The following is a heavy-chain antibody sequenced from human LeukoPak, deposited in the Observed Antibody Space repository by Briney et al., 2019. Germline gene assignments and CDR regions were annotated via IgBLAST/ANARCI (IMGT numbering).Heavy chain of an antibody. CDR2: ISYDGSNK. CDR3: ARDPSSSSSRLVGYYYGMDV. CDR1: GFTFSSYA. V-gene: IGHV3-30-3*01. D-gene: IGHD6-6*01. J-gene: IGHJ6*02. Sequence: PGGSLRLSCAASGFTFSSYAMHWVRQAPGKRLEWVAVISYDGSNKYYADSVKGRFTISRDNSKNTLYLQMNSLRAEDTAVYYCARDPSSSSSRLVGYYYGMDVWGQGTTVTVSS.